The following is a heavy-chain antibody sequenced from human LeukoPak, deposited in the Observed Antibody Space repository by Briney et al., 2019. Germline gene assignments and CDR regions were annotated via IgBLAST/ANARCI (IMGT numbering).Heavy chain of an antibody. CDR3: ARDGYYYDSSGYEQIDY. CDR2: INPNSGGT. D-gene: IGHD3-22*01. V-gene: IGHV1-2*02. J-gene: IGHJ4*02. Sequence: ASVKVSFKASGYTFTGYYMHWVRQAPGQGLEWMGWINPNSGGTNYAQKFQGRVTMTRDTSISTAYMELSRLRSDDTAVYYCARDGYYYDSSGYEQIDYWGQGTLVTVSS. CDR1: GYTFTGYY.